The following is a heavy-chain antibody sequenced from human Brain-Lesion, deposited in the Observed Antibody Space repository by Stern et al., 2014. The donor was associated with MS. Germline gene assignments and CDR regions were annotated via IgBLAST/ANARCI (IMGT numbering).Heavy chain of an antibody. Sequence: EVQLVQSGAEVKKPGESLKISCKGSGYIFTNYWIGWGRQMPGKGLEGMGIIYPGDSDTRYSPSFQGQVTISADKSISTAYLQWNSLRASDTAIYYCARGNITLIREDYFNYWGQGTLVTVSS. CDR3: ARGNITLIREDYFNY. D-gene: IGHD3-10*02. CDR1: GYIFTNYW. V-gene: IGHV5-51*01. CDR2: IYPGDSDT. J-gene: IGHJ4*02.